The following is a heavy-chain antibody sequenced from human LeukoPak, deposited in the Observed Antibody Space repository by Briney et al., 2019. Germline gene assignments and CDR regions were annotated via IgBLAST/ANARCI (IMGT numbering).Heavy chain of an antibody. CDR1: GGSITNYY. CDR3: ARTSPKNGAFNL. CDR2: IYSSGST. J-gene: IGHJ3*01. V-gene: IGHV4-4*07. D-gene: IGHD2-8*01. Sequence: PSETLSLTCTVSGGSITNYYWSWIGQPAGKGLEWIGRIYSSGSTNYNPSLNSRVTMSVDTSKNQFSLKLTSVTAADTAVYYCARTSPKNGAFNLWGQGTMVTVSS.